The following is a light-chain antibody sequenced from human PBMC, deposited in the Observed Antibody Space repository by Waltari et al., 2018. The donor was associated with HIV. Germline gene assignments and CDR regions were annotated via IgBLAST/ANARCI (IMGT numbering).Light chain of an antibody. Sequence: DIQMNQSPSTLSASLGDRVTITCRASQSISSWLAWYQQKPGKAPNLLIYKASSLESGVPSRFSGSGSGTEFTLTISSLQPDDFATYYCQQYNTSPWTFGQGTKVEVK. CDR3: QQYNTSPWT. CDR2: KAS. CDR1: QSISSW. J-gene: IGKJ1*01. V-gene: IGKV1-5*03.